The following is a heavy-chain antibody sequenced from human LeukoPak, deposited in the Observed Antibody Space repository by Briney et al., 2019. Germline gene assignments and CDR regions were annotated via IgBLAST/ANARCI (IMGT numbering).Heavy chain of an antibody. CDR1: GFTFSSYA. V-gene: IGHV3-23*01. CDR3: AKGQNWNYAVGDWFDP. Sequence: PVGSLRLSCAASGFTFSSYAMSWVRQAPGKGLEWVSAISGSGGSTYYADSVKGRFTISRDNSKNTLYLQMNSLRAEDTAVYYCAKGQNWNYAVGDWFDPWGQGTLVTVSS. D-gene: IGHD1-7*01. J-gene: IGHJ5*02. CDR2: ISGSGGST.